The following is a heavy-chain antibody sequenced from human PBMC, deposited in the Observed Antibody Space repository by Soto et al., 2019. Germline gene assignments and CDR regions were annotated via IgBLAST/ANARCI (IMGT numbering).Heavy chain of an antibody. J-gene: IGHJ6*02. D-gene: IGHD2-15*01. V-gene: IGHV3-15*07. CDR2: IKSKADGGTT. CDR3: ARWAHPNCSGGSCYSNIGYGMDV. CDR1: GFTFTNAW. Sequence: GGSLRLSCAAYGFTFTNAWINWVRQAPGKGLEWVGRIKSKADGGTTDFAAAVKGRFAISRDDSKNTLYLQMNSLRAEDTAVYYCARWAHPNCSGGSCYSNIGYGMDVWGQGTTVTVSS.